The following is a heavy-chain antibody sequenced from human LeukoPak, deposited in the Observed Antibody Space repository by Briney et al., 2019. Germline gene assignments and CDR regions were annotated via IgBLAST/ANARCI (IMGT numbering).Heavy chain of an antibody. J-gene: IGHJ4*02. CDR3: ARGSHCTNGVCYLSSLDY. CDR2: INHSGST. Sequence: SETLSLTCAVYGGSFSGNYWSWIRQPPGKGLEWIGEINHSGSTNYNPSLKSRVTISVDTSKNQFSLKLSSVTAADTAVYYCARGSHCTNGVCYLSSLDYWGQGTLVTVSS. V-gene: IGHV4-34*01. CDR1: GGSFSGNY. D-gene: IGHD2-8*01.